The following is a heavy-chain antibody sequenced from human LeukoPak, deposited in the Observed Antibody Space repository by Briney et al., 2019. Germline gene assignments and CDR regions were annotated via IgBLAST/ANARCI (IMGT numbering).Heavy chain of an antibody. Sequence: ASVKVSCKVSGYTLTELSMHWVRQAPGKGLEWMGGFDPEDGETIYAQKFQGRVTVTEDTSTDTAYMELSSLRSEDTAVYYCATSSFRWLELLIWGQGTLVTVSS. CDR2: FDPEDGET. V-gene: IGHV1-24*01. J-gene: IGHJ4*02. CDR3: ATSSFRWLELLI. D-gene: IGHD1-7*01. CDR1: GYTLTELS.